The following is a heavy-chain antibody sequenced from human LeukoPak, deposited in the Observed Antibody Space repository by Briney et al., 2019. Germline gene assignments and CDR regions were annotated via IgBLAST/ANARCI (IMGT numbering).Heavy chain of an antibody. CDR3: AKDRITMVRGVIHYNWFDP. V-gene: IGHV3-72*01. D-gene: IGHD3-10*01. Sequence: GGSLRLSCAASGFTCSDHYMDWVRQAPGKGLEWVGRTRNKANSYTTEYAASVKGRFTISRDASKNSVYLQMNSLRAEDTAVYYCAKDRITMVRGVIHYNWFDPWGQGTLVTVSS. J-gene: IGHJ5*02. CDR2: TRNKANSYTT. CDR1: GFTCSDHY.